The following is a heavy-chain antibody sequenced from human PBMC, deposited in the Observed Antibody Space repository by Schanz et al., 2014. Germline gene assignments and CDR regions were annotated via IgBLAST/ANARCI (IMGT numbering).Heavy chain of an antibody. CDR3: ARVLGGDEGLDQ. J-gene: IGHJ4*02. CDR1: GFTFTTNA. V-gene: IGHV3-23*04. D-gene: IGHD4-17*01. CDR2: ISGNGGST. Sequence: VQLVESGGGVVQPGGSLRLSCAASGFTFTTNAMSWVRQPPGKGLEWVSAISGNGGSTYFADSVKGRFTISRDNSDNTLFLQMNSLRAEDTAVYYCARVLGGDEGLDQWGQGTLVTVSS.